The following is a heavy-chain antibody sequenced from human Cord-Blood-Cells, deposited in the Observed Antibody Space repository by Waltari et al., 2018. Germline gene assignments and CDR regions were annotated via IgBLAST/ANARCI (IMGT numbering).Heavy chain of an antibody. CDR2: IYYSGST. Sequence: QVQLQESGPGLVKPSETLSLTCPVSGGSISSYYWSWIRPPPGKCLEWIGYIYYSGSTNYNPSLKSRVTISVDTSKNQFSLKLSSVTAADTAVYYCARDRPITGTTFGYYYYGMDVWGQGTTVTVSS. V-gene: IGHV4-59*01. CDR3: ARDRPITGTTFGYYYYGMDV. D-gene: IGHD1-20*01. J-gene: IGHJ6*02. CDR1: GGSISSYY.